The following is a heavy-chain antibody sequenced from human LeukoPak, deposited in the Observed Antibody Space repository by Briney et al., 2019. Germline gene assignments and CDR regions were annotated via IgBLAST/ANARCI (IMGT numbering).Heavy chain of an antibody. Sequence: GASVKVSCKASGYIFTSYYMYWVRQAPGQGLEWMGIINPSGGSTSYAQKFQGRVTMTRDTSTSTVYMELSSLRSEDTAVYYCARALAAAGGDYYYYMDVWGKGTTVTISS. CDR1: GYIFTSYY. D-gene: IGHD6-13*01. J-gene: IGHJ6*03. CDR2: INPSGGST. CDR3: ARALAAAGGDYYYYMDV. V-gene: IGHV1-46*01.